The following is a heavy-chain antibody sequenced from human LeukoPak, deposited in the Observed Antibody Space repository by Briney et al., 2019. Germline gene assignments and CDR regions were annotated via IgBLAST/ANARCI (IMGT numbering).Heavy chain of an antibody. CDR1: RFSFSDYD. J-gene: IGHJ3*02. V-gene: IGHV3-30*18. D-gene: IGHD1-1*01. CDR2: ISYDGSRK. Sequence: GGSLRLSCRASRFSFSDYDMHWVRQAPGKGLEWVAVISYDGSRKYYGDSVKGRFTISRDNSESTLFLQMNSLRTDDTSVYFCAKFAYNWNAPDGFDMWGQGTMVIVSS. CDR3: AKFAYNWNAPDGFDM.